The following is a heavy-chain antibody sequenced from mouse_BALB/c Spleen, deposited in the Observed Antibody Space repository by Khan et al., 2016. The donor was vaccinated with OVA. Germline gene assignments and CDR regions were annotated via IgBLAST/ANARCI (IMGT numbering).Heavy chain of an antibody. CDR1: GFTFSTYG. J-gene: IGHJ3*01. V-gene: IGHV5-6*01. D-gene: IGHD1-1*01. Sequence: EVELVESGGDLVKPGGSLKLSCAASGFTFSTYGMSWVRQTPDKRLEWVATVSTGGGYTYYPDRVKGRVTISRDNAKNTPYLQMSGLKSEDTAMFYCTTLAYYYDSGGFAYWGQGTLVTVS. CDR3: TTLAYYYDSGGFAY. CDR2: VSTGGGYT.